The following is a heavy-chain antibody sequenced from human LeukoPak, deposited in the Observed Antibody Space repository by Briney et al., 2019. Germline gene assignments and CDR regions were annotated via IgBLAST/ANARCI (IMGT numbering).Heavy chain of an antibody. CDR2: IYYSGST. CDR1: GGSISSGDYY. V-gene: IGHV4-30-4*01. D-gene: IGHD1-7*01. CDR3: ARGTTDWFDP. J-gene: IGHJ5*02. Sequence: KASETLSLTCTVSGGSISSGDYYWSWIRQPPGKGLEWIWYIYYSGSTYYNPSLKSRVTISVDTSKNQFSLKLSSVTAADTAVYYCARGTTDWFDPWGQGTLVTVSS.